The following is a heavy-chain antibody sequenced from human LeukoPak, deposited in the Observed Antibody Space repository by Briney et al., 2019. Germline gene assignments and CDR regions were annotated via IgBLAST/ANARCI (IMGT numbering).Heavy chain of an antibody. J-gene: IGHJ4*02. V-gene: IGHV3-23*01. CDR1: GFTFSSYA. CDR2: ISGSGGST. D-gene: IGHD2-2*01. CDR3: AKDRGNIVVVPAAMVFDY. Sequence: GGSLRLSCAASGFTFSSYAMSWVRQAPGKGLEWVSAISGSGGSTYYADSVKGRFTVSRDNSKNTLYLQMNSLGAEDTAVYYCAKDRGNIVVVPAAMVFDYWGQGTLVTVSS.